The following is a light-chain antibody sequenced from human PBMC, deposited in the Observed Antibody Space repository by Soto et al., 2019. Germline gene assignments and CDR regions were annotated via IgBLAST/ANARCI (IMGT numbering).Light chain of an antibody. J-gene: IGLJ3*02. CDR3: SSYTSTTTLV. V-gene: IGLV2-14*03. Sequence: QSVLTQPASVSGSPGQSITISCTGTSRDVGGYSYVSWYQLHPGKVPKLMIYDVSHRPSGVSNRFSGSKSGNTASLTISGLQAEDEADYYCSSYTSTTTLVFGGGTQLTVL. CDR1: SRDVGGYSY. CDR2: DVS.